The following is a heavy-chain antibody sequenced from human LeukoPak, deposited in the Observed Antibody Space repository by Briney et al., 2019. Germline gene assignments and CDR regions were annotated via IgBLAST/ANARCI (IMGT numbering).Heavy chain of an antibody. CDR2: TSYNGGSR. Sequence: GGSLRLSCAASGFTFSRYAMSWVRQAPGKGLEWVSGTSYNGGSRFYADSVKGRFTISRDISKNMLFLQMNSLRVEDTAIYYCARDLSEKYCIDYWGQGTLVTVSS. V-gene: IGHV3-23*01. J-gene: IGHJ4*02. D-gene: IGHD2-8*02. CDR3: ARDLSEKYCIDY. CDR1: GFTFSRYA.